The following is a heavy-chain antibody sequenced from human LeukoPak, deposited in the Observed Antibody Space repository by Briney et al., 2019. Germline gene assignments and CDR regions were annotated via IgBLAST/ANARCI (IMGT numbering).Heavy chain of an antibody. CDR2: IWPGDSDT. CDR3: ARRISGYYIDY. J-gene: IGHJ4*02. V-gene: IGHV5-51*01. CDR1: GYTFTNYW. D-gene: IGHD1-26*01. Sequence: GESLKISCKGSGYTFTNYWIGWVRQMPGKGLEWMGIIWPGDSDTRYSPSFQGQVTISADKSINTAYLQWSSLKASDTAIYFCARRISGYYIDYWGQGTLVTVSS.